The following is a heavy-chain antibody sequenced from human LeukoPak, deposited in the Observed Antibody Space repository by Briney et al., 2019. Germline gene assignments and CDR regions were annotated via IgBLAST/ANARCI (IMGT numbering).Heavy chain of an antibody. CDR3: ARAVTTVTNFDY. CDR1: GYTFTSYY. D-gene: IGHD4-17*01. V-gene: IGHV1-8*02. Sequence: ASVKVSCKASGYTFTSYYMHWVRQATGQGLEWMGWMNPNSGNTGYAQKFQGRVTMTRNTSISTAYMELSSLRSEDTAVYYCARAVTTVTNFDYWGQGTLVTVSS. J-gene: IGHJ4*02. CDR2: MNPNSGNT.